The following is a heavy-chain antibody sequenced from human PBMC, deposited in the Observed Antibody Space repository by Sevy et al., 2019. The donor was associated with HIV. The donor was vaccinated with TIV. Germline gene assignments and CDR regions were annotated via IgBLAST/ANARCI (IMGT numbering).Heavy chain of an antibody. CDR1: DGSFSGYY. J-gene: IGHJ5*02. CDR3: ARSPPVVVVPGAPSWFDP. V-gene: IGHV4-34*01. Sequence: GSLRLSCAVHDGSFSGYYWNWIHQLPGKGLEWIGEINESGITYYNPSLKSRVTISVDTSKKQFSLKLNSVTAADTALYFCARSPPVVVVPGAPSWFDPWGQGTLVTVSS. D-gene: IGHD2-2*01. CDR2: INESGIT.